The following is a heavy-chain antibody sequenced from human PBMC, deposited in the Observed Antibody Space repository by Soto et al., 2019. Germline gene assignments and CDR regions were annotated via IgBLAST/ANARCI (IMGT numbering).Heavy chain of an antibody. CDR1: GGTFSSYA. J-gene: IGHJ3*02. CDR2: IIPIFGTA. V-gene: IGHV1-69*01. Sequence: AVKLSCQASGGTFSSYAISWVRQAPGQGLEWMGGIIPIFGTANYAQKFQGRVTITADESTSTAYMELSSLRSEATAVYYCDRGVRDYVNDALDIWGQGTRVTVSS. D-gene: IGHD4-17*01. CDR3: DRGVRDYVNDALDI.